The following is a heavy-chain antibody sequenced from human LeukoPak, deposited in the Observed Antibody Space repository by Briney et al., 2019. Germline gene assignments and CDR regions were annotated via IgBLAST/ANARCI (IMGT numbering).Heavy chain of an antibody. CDR3: ARDRYSGSYPEDAFDV. CDR1: GFTFNTYS. CDR2: IISSSTTI. V-gene: IGHV3-48*02. D-gene: IGHD1-26*01. J-gene: IGHJ3*01. Sequence: GSPRLSCAASGFTFNTYSMNWVRQAPGKGLEWVSYIISSSTTIYYADSVKGRFTMSRDNAKHSLYLQVNSLRDEDTAVYYCARDRYSGSYPEDAFDVWGQGTMVTVSS.